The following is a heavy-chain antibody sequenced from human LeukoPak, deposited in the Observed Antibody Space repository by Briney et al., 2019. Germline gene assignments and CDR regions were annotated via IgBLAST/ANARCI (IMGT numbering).Heavy chain of an antibody. CDR2: IRYDGSNK. J-gene: IGHJ4*02. V-gene: IGHV3-30*02. Sequence: GGSLRLSCAASGFTFSSYGMHWVRQAPGKGLEWVAFIRYDGSNKYYADSVKGRFTISRDNSKNTLYLQMNSLRAEDTAVYYCAKDGDYYDSTRYNDYWGQGTLVTVSS. CDR1: GFTFSSYG. CDR3: AKDGDYYDSTRYNDY. D-gene: IGHD3-22*01.